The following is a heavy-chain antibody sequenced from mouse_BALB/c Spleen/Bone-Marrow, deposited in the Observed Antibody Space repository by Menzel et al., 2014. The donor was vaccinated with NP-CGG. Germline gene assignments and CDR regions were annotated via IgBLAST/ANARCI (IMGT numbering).Heavy chain of an antibody. D-gene: IGHD1-1*01. Sequence: QVQLQQSGAELVKPGASVKLSCKASGYTFTSYYMFCVKQRPGQGLEWIGEINPSNVDTNFNEKFKSKATLTVDKSSNTAYMQLSSLTSEDSAVYYCSRGYYGSTYYYAMDYWGQGTSVTVSS. CDR1: GYTFTSYY. CDR2: INPSNVDT. CDR3: SRGYYGSTYYYAMDY. J-gene: IGHJ4*01. V-gene: IGHV1S81*02.